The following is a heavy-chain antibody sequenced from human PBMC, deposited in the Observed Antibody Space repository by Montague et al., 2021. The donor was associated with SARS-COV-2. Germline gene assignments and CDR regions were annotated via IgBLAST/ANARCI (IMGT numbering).Heavy chain of an antibody. V-gene: IGHV4-61*01. J-gene: IGHJ4*02. CDR2: MYYTGXT. CDR1: GASVASGNFY. CDR3: ARSRANVPSRPGFDY. Sequence: SETLSLTCTVSGASVASGNFYWSWIRQPPGKGLEWIGYMYYTGXTXYXXXXEXRVTMPVDPSKNQFSLTLTSVTAADTAVYYCARSRANVPSRPGFDYWGRGALVTVSS. D-gene: IGHD6-6*01.